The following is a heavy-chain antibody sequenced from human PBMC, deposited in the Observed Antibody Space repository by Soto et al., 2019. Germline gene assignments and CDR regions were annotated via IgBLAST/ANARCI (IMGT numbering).Heavy chain of an antibody. CDR1: RFTFSTYA. V-gene: IGHV3-23*01. Sequence: GGSLRLSCAASRFTFSTYAMSWVRQAPGKGLEWVSAISGSGGSTYYADSVKGRFSVSRDNSKNTLYLQMNSLRAEDTAIYYCAKDSSSSFFDYWGQGTLVTVSS. CDR2: ISGSGGST. D-gene: IGHD6-6*01. J-gene: IGHJ4*02. CDR3: AKDSSSSFFDY.